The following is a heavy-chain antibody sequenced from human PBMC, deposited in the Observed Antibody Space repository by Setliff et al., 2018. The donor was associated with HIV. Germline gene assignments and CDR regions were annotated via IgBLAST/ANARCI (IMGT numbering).Heavy chain of an antibody. CDR1: GPSIRSGSY. J-gene: IGHJ4*02. CDR2: MYHSGST. Sequence: PSETLSLTCSVSGPSIRSGSYWGWIRQPPGKGLEWMGTMYHSGSTYYNPSLQGRVTMFFDTSEDHFSLRLSSVTAADTAVYYCASRWGSYYDTNGHPFDYWGQGTLVTVSS. V-gene: IGHV4-38-2*01. D-gene: IGHD3-22*01. CDR3: ASRWGSYYDTNGHPFDY.